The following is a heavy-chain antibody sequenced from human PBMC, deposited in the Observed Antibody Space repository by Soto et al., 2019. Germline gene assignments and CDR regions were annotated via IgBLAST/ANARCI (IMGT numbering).Heavy chain of an antibody. J-gene: IGHJ3*02. CDR3: ARDLSLLRYFDWSTSAFDI. Sequence: ASVKVSCKASGYTFTSYYIHWVRQAPGQGLERMGIINPSGGSTSYAQKFQGRVTMTRDTSTSTVYMELSSLRSEDTAVYYCARDLSLLRYFDWSTSAFDIWGQGTMVTVSS. CDR2: INPSGGST. D-gene: IGHD3-9*01. CDR1: GYTFTSYY. V-gene: IGHV1-46*01.